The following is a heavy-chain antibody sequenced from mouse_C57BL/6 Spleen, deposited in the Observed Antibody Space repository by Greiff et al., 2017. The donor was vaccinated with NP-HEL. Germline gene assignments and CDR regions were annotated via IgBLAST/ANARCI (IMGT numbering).Heavy chain of an antibody. CDR3: TTGDGYYGGYFDY. J-gene: IGHJ2*01. CDR2: IDPENGDT. Sequence: SGAELVRPGASVKLSCTASGFNIKDDYMHWVKQRPEQGLEWIGWIDPENGDTEYASKFQGKATITADTSSNTAYLQLSSLTSEDTAVYYCTTGDGYYGGYFDYWGQGTTLTVSS. CDR1: GFNIKDDY. V-gene: IGHV14-4*01. D-gene: IGHD2-3*01.